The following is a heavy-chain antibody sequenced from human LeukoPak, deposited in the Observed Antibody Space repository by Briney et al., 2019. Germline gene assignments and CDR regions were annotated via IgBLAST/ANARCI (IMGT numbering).Heavy chain of an antibody. D-gene: IGHD2-21*01. J-gene: IGHJ3*01. CDR2: ISWDSSST. Sequence: GGSLRLSCAASGFTFDRFTIHWVRQTPGKGLEWVSLISWDSSSTYFTDSVKGRFTISRDNTKNSLYLQMNSLTTEDTAFYYCAKDGRQGAYDVWGQGTLVTVS. CDR1: GFTFDRFT. CDR3: AKDGRQGAYDV. V-gene: IGHV3-43*01.